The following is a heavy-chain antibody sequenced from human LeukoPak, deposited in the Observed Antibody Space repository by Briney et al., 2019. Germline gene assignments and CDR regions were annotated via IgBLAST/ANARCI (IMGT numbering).Heavy chain of an antibody. V-gene: IGHV1-46*01. CDR3: ARGGYDYEELDY. J-gene: IGHJ4*02. CDR2: INPSGGST. D-gene: IGHD5-12*01. CDR1: GYTFTSYY. Sequence: GASVKVSCKASGYTFTSYYMHWVRQAPGQGLEWMGIINPSGGSTSYAQKFQGRVTMTRDMSTSTVYMELSSLRTEDTAVYYCARGGYDYEELDYWGQGTLVTVSS.